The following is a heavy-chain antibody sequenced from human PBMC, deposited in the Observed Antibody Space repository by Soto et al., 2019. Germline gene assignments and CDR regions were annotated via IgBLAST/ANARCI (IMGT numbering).Heavy chain of an antibody. CDR1: GFSLSSNGVG. D-gene: IGHD5-12*01. CDR3: ARLARGVYDSGRLWEQFAY. CDR2: FYWDDDK. J-gene: IGHJ4*02. V-gene: IGHV2-5*02. Sequence: QITVKESGLTLVKPTQTLTLTCTFSGFSLSSNGVGVGWIRQPPGKALEWLALFYWDDDKRYSPSLRSRLTNTQDTSKTQVDLTKTNMDPVDTATYYCARLARGVYDSGRLWEQFAYWGQGSLVTVSS.